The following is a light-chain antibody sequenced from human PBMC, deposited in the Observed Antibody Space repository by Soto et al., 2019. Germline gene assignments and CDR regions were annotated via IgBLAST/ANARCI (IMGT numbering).Light chain of an antibody. Sequence: QSALTQPASVSGSPGQSITISCTGTSSDVGGYNYVSWYRQHPGKAPKLMIYEVSNRTSGVSDRFSGSKSDNTASLTISGLQAEDEADYYCSSYTSSTTLVVFGGGTKLTVL. CDR1: SSDVGGYNY. CDR3: SSYTSSTTLVV. CDR2: EVS. J-gene: IGLJ2*01. V-gene: IGLV2-14*01.